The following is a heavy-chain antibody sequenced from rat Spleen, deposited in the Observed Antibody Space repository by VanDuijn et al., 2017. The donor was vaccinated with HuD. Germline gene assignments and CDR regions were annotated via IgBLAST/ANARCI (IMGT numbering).Heavy chain of an antibody. CDR3: ARAGSAAISLGNWFAY. V-gene: IGHV2-32*01. J-gene: IGHJ3*01. CDR1: GFTLTRYH. Sequence: QVQLKESGPGLVQPSQTLSLTCTVSGFTLTRYHVHWVRQPPGKGLEWMGVVWSDGDTSYNSSLTSRLSISRDTSKSQVFLSMSSLQTEDTATYYCARAGSAAISLGNWFAYWGRGTLVTVSS. CDR2: VWSDGDT. D-gene: IGHD1-2*01.